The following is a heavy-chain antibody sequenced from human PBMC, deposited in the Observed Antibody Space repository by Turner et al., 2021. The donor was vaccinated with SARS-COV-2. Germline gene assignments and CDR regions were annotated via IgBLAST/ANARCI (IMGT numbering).Heavy chain of an antibody. J-gene: IGHJ6*02. CDR2: INPNSGGT. D-gene: IGHD1-20*01. CDR1: GYTFTGYY. Sequence: QVQLVQSGAEVKKPGAAVKVSCKASGYTFTGYYMHWGRQAPGQGLEWMGWINPNSGGTNYAQKFQGRVTMTRDTSISTAYMELSRLRSDDTAVYYCARGYNWNYYYYGMDVWGQGTTVTVSS. CDR3: ARGYNWNYYYYGMDV. V-gene: IGHV1-2*02.